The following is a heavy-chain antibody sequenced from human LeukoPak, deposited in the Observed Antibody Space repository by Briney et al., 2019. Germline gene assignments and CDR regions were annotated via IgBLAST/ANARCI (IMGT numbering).Heavy chain of an antibody. V-gene: IGHV4-30-4*01. CDR3: ARDRGYVPYYYGMDV. J-gene: IGHJ6*02. Sequence: SQTLSLTCTVSGGSISSGDYYWSWIRQPAGKGLEWIGYIYYSGSTYYNPSLKSRVTISVDTSKNQFSLKLSSVTAADTAVYYCARDRGYVPYYYGMDVWGQGTTVTVSS. CDR2: IYYSGST. CDR1: GGSISSGDYY. D-gene: IGHD5-18*01.